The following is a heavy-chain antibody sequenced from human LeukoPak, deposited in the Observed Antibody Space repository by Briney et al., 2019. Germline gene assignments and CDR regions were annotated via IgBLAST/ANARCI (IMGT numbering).Heavy chain of an antibody. Sequence: GGSLRLSCAASGFTFSSYRMSWVRQAPGKGLEWVANIKQDGSEKYYVDSVKGRFTISRDNAKNSLYLQMNSLRAEDTAVYYCARFKITGAFDIWGQGTMVTVSS. D-gene: IGHD3-16*01. CDR1: GFTFSSYR. CDR2: IKQDGSEK. V-gene: IGHV3-7*01. CDR3: ARFKITGAFDI. J-gene: IGHJ3*02.